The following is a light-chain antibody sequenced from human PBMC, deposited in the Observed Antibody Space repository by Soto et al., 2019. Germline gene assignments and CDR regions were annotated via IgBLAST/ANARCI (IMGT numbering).Light chain of an antibody. V-gene: IGKV1-39*01. CDR2: GAS. CDR1: QSIINY. J-gene: IGKJ1*01. Sequence: DIQMTQSPSSLSASVGDRVTITCRASQSIINYVNWFQQKPGKAPKLLIYGASTLQSGVPSRFSGSGSGTYFTLTVTSLQPEDFATYFCQQTYITPWTFGQGTKVDIK. CDR3: QQTYITPWT.